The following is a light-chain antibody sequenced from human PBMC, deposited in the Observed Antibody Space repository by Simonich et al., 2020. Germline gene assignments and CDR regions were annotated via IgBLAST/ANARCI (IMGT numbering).Light chain of an antibody. V-gene: IGKV3-15*01. J-gene: IGKJ1*01. CDR3: QQYNNWWT. CDR2: GAS. Sequence: EIVLTQSPATLSVSPGERATLYCRASQSVSSNLAWYQQKPGQAPRLLIYGASTRATGIPARFSGSGSGTEFTLTISSLQSEEFAVYYCQQYNNWWTFGQGTKVEIK. CDR1: QSVSSN.